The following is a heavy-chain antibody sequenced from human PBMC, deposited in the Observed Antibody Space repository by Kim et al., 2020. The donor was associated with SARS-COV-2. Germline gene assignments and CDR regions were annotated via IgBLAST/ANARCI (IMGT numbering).Heavy chain of an antibody. CDR3: ASLATDIVVVPAAINANWYFDL. CDR2: IYYSGST. D-gene: IGHD2-2*01. Sequence: SETLSLTCTVSGGSISSGGYYWSWIRQHPGKGLEWIGYIYYSGSTYYNPSLKSRVTISVDTSKNQFSLKLSSVTAADTAVYYCASLATDIVVVPAAINANWYFDLWGRGTLVTVSS. CDR1: GGSISSGGYY. V-gene: IGHV4-31*03. J-gene: IGHJ2*01.